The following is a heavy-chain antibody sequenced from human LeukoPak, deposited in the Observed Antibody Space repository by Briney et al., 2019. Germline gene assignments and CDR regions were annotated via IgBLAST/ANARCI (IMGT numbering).Heavy chain of an antibody. J-gene: IGHJ4*02. V-gene: IGHV4-30-2*01. CDR2: IYHSGST. D-gene: IGHD6-13*01. CDR3: ARHIAAAVLFDY. CDR1: GGSISSGGYY. Sequence: SETLSLTCTVSGGSISSGGYYWSWIRQPPGKGLEWIGYIYHSGSTYYNPSLKSRVTISVDRSKNQFSLKLSSVTAADTAVYYCARHIAAAVLFDYWGQGTLVTVSS.